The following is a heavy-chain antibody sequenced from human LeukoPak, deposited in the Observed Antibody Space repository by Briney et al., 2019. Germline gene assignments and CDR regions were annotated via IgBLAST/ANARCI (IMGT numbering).Heavy chain of an antibody. CDR2: IYTSGST. J-gene: IGHJ4*02. CDR3: ARESTYYYDSSGYYYFREYSGSYRIFDY. CDR1: GGSISSYY. Sequence: SETLSLTCTVSGGSISSYYWSWIRQPAGKGLEWIGRIYTSGSTNYNPSLKSRVTMSVDTSKNQFSLKLSSVTAADTAVYYCARESTYYYDSSGYYYFREYSGSYRIFDYWGQGTLVTVSS. V-gene: IGHV4-4*07. D-gene: IGHD3-22*01.